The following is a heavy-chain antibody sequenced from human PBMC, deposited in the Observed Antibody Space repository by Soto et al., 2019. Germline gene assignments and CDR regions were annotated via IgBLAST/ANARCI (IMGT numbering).Heavy chain of an antibody. V-gene: IGHV1-18*04. D-gene: IGHD6-13*01. Sequence: AASVKVSCKASGYTFTSYGISWVRQAPGQGLEWMGWISAYNGNTNYAQKLQGRVTMTTDTSTSTAYMELRSLRSDDTAVYYCARDLEIAAAGYYYYYGMDVWGQGTTVTVSS. J-gene: IGHJ6*02. CDR2: ISAYNGNT. CDR1: GYTFTSYG. CDR3: ARDLEIAAAGYYYYYGMDV.